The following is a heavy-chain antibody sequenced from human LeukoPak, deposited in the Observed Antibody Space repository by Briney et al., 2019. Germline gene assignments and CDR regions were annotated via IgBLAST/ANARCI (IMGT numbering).Heavy chain of an antibody. CDR2: IKQDGSEK. J-gene: IGHJ4*02. V-gene: IGHV3-7*01. CDR3: ARERGYSSSWYTF. Sequence: QPGGSLRLSCAASGFNFNTCWMSWVRQAPGKGLEWVANIKQDGSEKFYVDSMKGRFTISRDNSKNSLYLQMNSLRAEDTAVYYCARERGYSSSWYTFWGQGTLVTVSS. D-gene: IGHD6-13*01. CDR1: GFNFNTCW.